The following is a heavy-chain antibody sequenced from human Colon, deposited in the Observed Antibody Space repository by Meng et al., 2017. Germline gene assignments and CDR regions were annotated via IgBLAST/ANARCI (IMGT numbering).Heavy chain of an antibody. V-gene: IGHV3-66*02. CDR1: GFTVSSNY. D-gene: IGHD5-24*01. J-gene: IGHJ3*02. CDR3: ARAALEMATLSAFDI. CDR2: IYSGGST. Sequence: GGSLRLSCTASGFTVSSNYMSWVRQAPGKGLEWVSVIYSGGSTYYADSVKGRFTISRDNSKNTLYLQMNSLRAEDTAVYYCARAALEMATLSAFDIWGQGTRVTVSS.